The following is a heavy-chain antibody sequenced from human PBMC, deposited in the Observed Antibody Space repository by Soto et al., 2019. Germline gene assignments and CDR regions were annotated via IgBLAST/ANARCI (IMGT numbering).Heavy chain of an antibody. D-gene: IGHD6-19*01. CDR2: ISSSSSYI. CDR1: GFTFSSYS. CDR3: LRVSGRNFDY. J-gene: IGHJ4*02. Sequence: PGGSLRLSCAASGFTFSSYSMNWVRQAPGKGLEWVSSISSSSSYIYYADSVKGRFTISRDNAKNSLYLHMNNLRAEDTAVYYCLRVSGRNFDYWGQGTPVTVSS. V-gene: IGHV3-21*06.